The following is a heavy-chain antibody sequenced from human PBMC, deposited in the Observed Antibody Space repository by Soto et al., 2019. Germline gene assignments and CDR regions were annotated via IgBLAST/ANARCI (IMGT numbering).Heavy chain of an antibody. V-gene: IGHV4-4*02. J-gene: IGHJ4*02. Sequence: PSETLSLTCAVSGGSISSSNWWSWVRQPPGKGLEWIGEIYHSGSTNYNPSLKSRVTISVDKSKNQFSLKLSSVTAADTAVYYCASFLYGSGSYFDYWGQGTLVTVSS. CDR3: ASFLYGSGSYFDY. CDR1: GGSISSSNW. D-gene: IGHD3-10*01. CDR2: IYHSGST.